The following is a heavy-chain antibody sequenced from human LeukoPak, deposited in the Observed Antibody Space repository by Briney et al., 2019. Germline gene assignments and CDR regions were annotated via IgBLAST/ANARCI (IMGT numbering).Heavy chain of an antibody. D-gene: IGHD6-19*01. CDR3: ARETPIRAVAGHNFGY. CDR1: GFTFSSYW. V-gene: IGHV3-7*01. Sequence: GGLRLSCAASGFTFSSYWMSWVRQAPGKGLEWVANIKQDGSEKYYVDSVKGRFTISRDNAKNSLYLQMNSLRAEDTAVYYCARETPIRAVAGHNFGYWGQGTLVTVSS. CDR2: IKQDGSEK. J-gene: IGHJ4*02.